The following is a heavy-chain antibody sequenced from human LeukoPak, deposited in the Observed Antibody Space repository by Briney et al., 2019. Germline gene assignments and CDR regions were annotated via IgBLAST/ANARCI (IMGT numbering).Heavy chain of an antibody. Sequence: GGSLRLSCAASGFTFSDYYMSWIRQAPGKGLEWVSYISSSGSTIYYADSVKGRFTISRDNAKNSLYLQMNSLRAEGTAVYYCASGSIAAAGTNGFDYWGQGTLVTVSS. J-gene: IGHJ4*02. D-gene: IGHD6-13*01. CDR1: GFTFSDYY. CDR3: ASGSIAAAGTNGFDY. CDR2: ISSSGSTI. V-gene: IGHV3-11*01.